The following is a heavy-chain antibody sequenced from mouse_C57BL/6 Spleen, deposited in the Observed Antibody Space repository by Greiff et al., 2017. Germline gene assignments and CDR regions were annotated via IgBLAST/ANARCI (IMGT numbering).Heavy chain of an antibody. J-gene: IGHJ3*01. V-gene: IGHV1-64*01. CDR2: IHPNSGST. CDR3: ARGPYDYDVAY. Sequence: QVHVKQPGAELVKPGASVKLSCKASGYTFTSYWMHWVKQRPGQGLEWIGMIHPNSGSTNYNEKFKSKATLTVDKSSSTAYMQLSSLTSEDSAVYYCARGPYDYDVAYWGQGTLVTVSA. D-gene: IGHD2-4*01. CDR1: GYTFTSYW.